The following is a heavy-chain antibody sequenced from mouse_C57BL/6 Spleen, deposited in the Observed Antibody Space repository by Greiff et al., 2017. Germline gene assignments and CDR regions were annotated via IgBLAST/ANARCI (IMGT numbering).Heavy chain of an antibody. J-gene: IGHJ4*01. V-gene: IGHV1-26*01. Sequence: EVKLQESGPELVKPGASVKISCKASGYTFTDYYMNWVKQSHGKSLEWIGDINPNNGGTSYNQKFKGKATLTVDKSSSTAYMELRSLTSEDSAVYYCARDGYYVRAMDYWGQGTSVTVSS. D-gene: IGHD2-3*01. CDR3: ARDGYYVRAMDY. CDR2: INPNNGGT. CDR1: GYTFTDYY.